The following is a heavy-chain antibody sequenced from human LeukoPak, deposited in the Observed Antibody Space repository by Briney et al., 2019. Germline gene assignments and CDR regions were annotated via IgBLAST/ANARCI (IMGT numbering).Heavy chain of an antibody. CDR1: GYTFTSYY. V-gene: IGHV1-69*02. Sequence: ASVKVSCKASGYTFTSYYMHWVRQAPGQGLEWMGRIIPILGIANYAQKFQGRVTITADKSTSTAYMELSSLRSEDTAVYYCARCPSYGDYGYYYYGMDVWGQGTTVTVSS. CDR2: IIPILGIA. CDR3: ARCPSYGDYGYYYYGMDV. D-gene: IGHD4-17*01. J-gene: IGHJ6*02.